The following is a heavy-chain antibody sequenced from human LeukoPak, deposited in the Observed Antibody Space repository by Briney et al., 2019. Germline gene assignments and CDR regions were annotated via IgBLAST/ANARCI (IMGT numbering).Heavy chain of an antibody. CDR3: ARDPGVANAFDI. CDR1: GFTVSSNY. CDR2: IYSGGST. D-gene: IGHD3-10*01. Sequence: GGSLRLSCAASGFTVSSNYMSWVRQAPGKGLEWVSVIYSGGSTYYADSVKGRFTISRDKSKNTLYLQMNSLRAEDTAVYYCARDPGVANAFDIWGQGTMVTVSS. V-gene: IGHV3-66*01. J-gene: IGHJ3*02.